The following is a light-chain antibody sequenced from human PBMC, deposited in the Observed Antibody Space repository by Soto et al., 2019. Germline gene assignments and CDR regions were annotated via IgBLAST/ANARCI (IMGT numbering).Light chain of an antibody. V-gene: IGKV3D-15*01. CDR1: QSVNSN. CDR2: GIS. CDR3: QQSFRSPIT. Sequence: EIVMTQSPATLSVSPGERATLSCRASQSVNSNYLAWYQQKPGQAPRLLIYGISKRATDIPDRFSGSGSGTEFTLTISSLQPEDFATYYCQQSFRSPITFGQGTRLE. J-gene: IGKJ5*01.